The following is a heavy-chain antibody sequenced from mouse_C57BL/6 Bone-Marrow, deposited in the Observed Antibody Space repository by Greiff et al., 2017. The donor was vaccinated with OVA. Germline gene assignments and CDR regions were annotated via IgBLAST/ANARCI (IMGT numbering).Heavy chain of an antibody. CDR1: GYAFSSSW. D-gene: IGHD1-1*01. J-gene: IGHJ2*01. V-gene: IGHV1-82*01. CDR2: IYPGDGDT. Sequence: VKLVESGPELVKPGASVKISCKASGYAFSSSWMNWVKQRPGKGLEWIGRIYPGDGDTNYNGKFKGKATLTADKSSSTAYMQLSSLTSEDSAVYFCARVRITTVPYYFDYWGQGTTLTVSS. CDR3: ARVRITTVPYYFDY.